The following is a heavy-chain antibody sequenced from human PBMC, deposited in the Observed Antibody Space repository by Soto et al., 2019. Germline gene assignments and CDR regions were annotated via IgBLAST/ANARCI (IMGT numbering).Heavy chain of an antibody. D-gene: IGHD3-3*01. CDR3: ARGPSTIFGVVDHYYYYGMDV. Sequence: TLSLTCAVYGGSFSGYYWSWIRQPPGKGLEWIGEINHSGSTNYNPSLKSRVTISVDTSKNQFSLKLSSVTAADTAVYYCARGPSTIFGVVDHYYYYGMDVWGQGTTVTVSS. V-gene: IGHV4-34*01. CDR2: INHSGST. J-gene: IGHJ6*02. CDR1: GGSFSGYY.